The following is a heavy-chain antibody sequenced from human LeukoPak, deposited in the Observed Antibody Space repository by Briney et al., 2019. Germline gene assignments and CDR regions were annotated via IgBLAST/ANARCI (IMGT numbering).Heavy chain of an antibody. CDR1: GFTFSSYA. V-gene: IGHV3-30-3*01. CDR3: ARDEVAAADTFDY. Sequence: PGRSLRLSCAASGFTFSSYAMHWVRQAPGKGLEWVAVISYDGSNKYYADSVKGRFTISRDNSKNTLYLQMNSLRAEDTAVHYCARDEVAAADTFDYWGQGTLVTVSS. D-gene: IGHD6-13*01. CDR2: ISYDGSNK. J-gene: IGHJ4*02.